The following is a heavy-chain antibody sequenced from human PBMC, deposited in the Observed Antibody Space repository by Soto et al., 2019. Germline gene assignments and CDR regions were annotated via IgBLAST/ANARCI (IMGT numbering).Heavy chain of an antibody. CDR3: ARDSEGSGWFHFDY. V-gene: IGHV1-69*13. J-gene: IGHJ4*02. CDR2: IIPIFGTA. Sequence: SVKVSCKASGGTFSSYDISWVRQSPGQGLEWMGGIIPIFGTANYAQKFQGRVTITADESTSTAYMELSSLRSEDTAVYYCARDSEGSGWFHFDYWGQGTLVTVSS. D-gene: IGHD6-19*01. CDR1: GGTFSSYD.